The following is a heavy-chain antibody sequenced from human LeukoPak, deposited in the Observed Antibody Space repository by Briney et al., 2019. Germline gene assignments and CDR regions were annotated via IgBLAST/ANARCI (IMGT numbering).Heavy chain of an antibody. V-gene: IGHV2-5*01. CDR3: AHTRGRSGYYFDFDF. D-gene: IGHD3-22*01. Sequence: SGPTLLKPTPTLTLTCTFSGFSLRTSGVGVGWIRQPPGKALEWLSLIYWHDDKPYSPSPTSSLTFTQDTSKNQVVLKMTNMDPEDTAIYYCAHTRGRSGYYFDFDFWGQGTLVTVSS. CDR1: GFSLRTSGVG. J-gene: IGHJ4*02. CDR2: IYWHDDK.